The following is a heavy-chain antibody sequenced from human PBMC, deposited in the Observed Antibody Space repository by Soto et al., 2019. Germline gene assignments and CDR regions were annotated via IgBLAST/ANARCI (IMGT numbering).Heavy chain of an antibody. D-gene: IGHD5-12*01. Sequence: SETLSLTCAVSGVTISTYYWSWIRQPPGKGLEWIGCNYHSGTTNYNPSLKSRVTISVDTSKNQFSLRLTSVTAADTAIYYCVREAYIGYGHAIDHWGQGTMVTVSS. J-gene: IGHJ4*02. V-gene: IGHV4-59*01. CDR3: VREAYIGYGHAIDH. CDR2: NYHSGTT. CDR1: GVTISTYY.